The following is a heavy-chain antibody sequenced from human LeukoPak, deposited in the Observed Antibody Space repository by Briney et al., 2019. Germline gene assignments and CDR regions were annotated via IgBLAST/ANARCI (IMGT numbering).Heavy chain of an antibody. CDR3: ARRRVAAGDAFDI. V-gene: IGHV4-30-2*03. J-gene: IGHJ3*02. Sequence: PSETLSLTCAVSGGSISSGGYSWSWIRQPPGKGLEWIGYIYHSGSTYYNPSLKSRVTISVDTSKNQFSLKLSSVTAADTAVYYCARRRVAAGDAFDIWGQGTMVTVSS. CDR1: GGSISSGGYS. CDR2: IYHSGST. D-gene: IGHD6-13*01.